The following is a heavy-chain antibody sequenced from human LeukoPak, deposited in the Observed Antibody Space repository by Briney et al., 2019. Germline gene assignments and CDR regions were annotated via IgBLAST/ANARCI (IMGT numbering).Heavy chain of an antibody. CDR1: GFTFSSYA. Sequence: GGSLRLYCSASGFTFSSYAMNWVRQAPGKGLEWVSAISGSGVSTYHADSVKGRFTVSRDNSKNTLYLQMNSLRAEDTAVYYCAKDALVVSTRYDAFDIWGQGTMVTVSS. CDR3: AKDALVVSTRYDAFDI. CDR2: ISGSGVST. J-gene: IGHJ3*02. V-gene: IGHV3-23*01. D-gene: IGHD5/OR15-5a*01.